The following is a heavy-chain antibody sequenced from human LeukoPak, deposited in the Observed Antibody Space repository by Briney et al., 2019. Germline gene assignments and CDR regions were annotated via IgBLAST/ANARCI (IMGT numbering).Heavy chain of an antibody. CDR2: ISYDGSTI. CDR3: AKDRLVGAILLPDY. V-gene: IGHV3-30*18. J-gene: IGHJ4*02. CDR1: GFTFSRYG. D-gene: IGHD1-26*01. Sequence: GGSLRLSCAASGFTFSRYGIHWVRQAPGKGLEWVAVISYDGSTIYYADSVKGRFTISRDNSKDTLYLQMNSLRAKATAVYYCAKDRLVGAILLPDYWGQGTLVTVSS.